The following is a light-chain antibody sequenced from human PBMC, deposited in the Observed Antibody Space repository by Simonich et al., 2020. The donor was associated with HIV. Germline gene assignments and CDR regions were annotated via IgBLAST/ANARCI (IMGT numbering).Light chain of an antibody. V-gene: IGKV1-33*01. J-gene: IGKJ1*01. Sequence: IQMTQSPSSLSASVGDRVTITCQASQDISNYLNWYQQKPGNAPKLLIYAASNLEAGVPSRFSGSGSGTDFTFTISSLQPEDIATYYCQQYDNRPWTFGQGTKVEIK. CDR2: AAS. CDR3: QQYDNRPWT. CDR1: QDISNY.